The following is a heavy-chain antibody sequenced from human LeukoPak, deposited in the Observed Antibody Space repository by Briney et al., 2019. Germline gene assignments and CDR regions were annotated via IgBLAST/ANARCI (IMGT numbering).Heavy chain of an antibody. V-gene: IGHV4-34*01. J-gene: IGHJ4*02. CDR3: ARALQSPMVSFDY. CDR1: GGSFSGYY. D-gene: IGHD3-10*01. CDR2: ISHSGST. Sequence: PSETLSLTCAVYGGSFSGYYWSWIRQPPGKGLEWIGEISHSGSTNYNPSLKSRVTISVDTSKNQFSLKLSSVTAADTAVYYCARALQSPMVSFDYWGQGTLVTVSS.